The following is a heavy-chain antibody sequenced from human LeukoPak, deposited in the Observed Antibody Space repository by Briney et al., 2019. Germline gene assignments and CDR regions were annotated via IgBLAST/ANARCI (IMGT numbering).Heavy chain of an antibody. CDR2: IIPIFGTA. J-gene: IGHJ4*02. D-gene: IGHD7-27*01. V-gene: IGHV1-69*05. CDR1: GGTFSSYA. Sequence: ASVKVSCKASGGTFSSYAISWVRQAPGQGLEWMGGIIPIFGTANYAQKFQGRVTITTDESTSTAYMELSSLRSEDTAVYYCAMELGIGGDYWGQGTRVTVSS. CDR3: AMELGIGGDY.